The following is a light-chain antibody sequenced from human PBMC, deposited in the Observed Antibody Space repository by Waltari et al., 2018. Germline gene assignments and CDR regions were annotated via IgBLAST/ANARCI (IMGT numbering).Light chain of an antibody. J-gene: IGKJ4*01. Sequence: EIVLTQSPGTLSLSAGDRASLFCRASQRVTVETVGTDMVAWYQQKPGQAPRLLIYGTSNRAPGVPDRFSGSGSGTDFTLRISRLEPEDFAVYFCQQYGTPLSFGGGTKVEIK. CDR2: GTS. CDR3: QQYGTPLS. V-gene: IGKV3-20*01. CDR1: QRVTVETVGTDM.